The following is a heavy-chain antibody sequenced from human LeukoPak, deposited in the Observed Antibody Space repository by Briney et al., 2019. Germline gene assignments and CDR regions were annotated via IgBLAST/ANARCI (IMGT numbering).Heavy chain of an antibody. D-gene: IGHD3-22*01. Sequence: GGSLRLSCAASGFTFSSFGLSWVRQAPGKGLEWVSYISSSGGPIDYAASVKGRFTISRDNAKNSLYLQMNSLRAEDTAVYYCARESYDSSGYHDAFDIWGQGTMVTVSS. CDR1: GFTFSSFG. V-gene: IGHV3-48*03. CDR3: ARESYDSSGYHDAFDI. CDR2: ISSSGGPI. J-gene: IGHJ3*02.